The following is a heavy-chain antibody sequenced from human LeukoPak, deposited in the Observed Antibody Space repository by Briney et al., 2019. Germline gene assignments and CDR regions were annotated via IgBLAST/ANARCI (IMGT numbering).Heavy chain of an antibody. Sequence: SETLSLTCTVSGGSISSHYWSWIRQPPGKGLECIGYIYYSGSTSYNPSLKSRVTISVDTSKNQFSLKLSSVTAADTAVYYCARLGSGQAFDIWGQGTMVTVSS. J-gene: IGHJ3*02. CDR1: GGSISSHY. CDR2: IYYSGST. V-gene: IGHV4-59*11. CDR3: ARLGSGQAFDI. D-gene: IGHD3-10*01.